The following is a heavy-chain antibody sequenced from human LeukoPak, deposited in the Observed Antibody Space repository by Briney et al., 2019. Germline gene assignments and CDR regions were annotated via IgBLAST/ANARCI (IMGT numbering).Heavy chain of an antibody. CDR3: ARGTGGSGWYESYFDY. D-gene: IGHD6-19*01. CDR2: VYTSGNT. J-gene: IGHJ4*02. Sequence: SETLSLTCTVSGGSISTYYWNWIRQPAGKGLEWIGRVYTSGNTNYNPSLKSQVTMSVDTSKNQFSLKLSSVTAADTAVYYRARGTGGSGWYESYFDYWGQGTLVTVSS. CDR1: GGSISTYY. V-gene: IGHV4-4*07.